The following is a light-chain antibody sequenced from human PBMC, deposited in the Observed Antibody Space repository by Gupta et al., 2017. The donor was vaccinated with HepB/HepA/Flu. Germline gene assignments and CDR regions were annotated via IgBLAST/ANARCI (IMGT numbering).Light chain of an antibody. CDR2: NTD. V-gene: IGLV1-44*01. Sequence: QSVLTQPPSASGTPGQTVTIACSGSSSNIGRNTVDWYQHVPGTAPKLLIYNTDQRPSGVPDRVSGSKSDTSASLATSGLHSEDEADYYWAAWDDSLKAYVFGTGTKVTVL. CDR3: AAWDDSLKAYV. CDR1: SSNIGRNT. J-gene: IGLJ1*01.